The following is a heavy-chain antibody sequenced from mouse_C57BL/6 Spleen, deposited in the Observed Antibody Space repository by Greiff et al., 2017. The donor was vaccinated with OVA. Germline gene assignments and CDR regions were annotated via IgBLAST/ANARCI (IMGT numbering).Heavy chain of an antibody. CDR1: GYTFTSYW. D-gene: IGHD2-1*01. Sequence: QVQLKQPGAELVKPGASVKLSCKASGYTFTSYWMQWVKQRPGQGLEWIGEIDPSDSYTNYNQKFKGKATLTVDTSSSTAYMQLSSLTSEDSAVYYCARARRGNSYYLDYWGQGTTLTVSS. CDR3: ARARRGNSYYLDY. CDR2: IDPSDSYT. J-gene: IGHJ2*01. V-gene: IGHV1-50*01.